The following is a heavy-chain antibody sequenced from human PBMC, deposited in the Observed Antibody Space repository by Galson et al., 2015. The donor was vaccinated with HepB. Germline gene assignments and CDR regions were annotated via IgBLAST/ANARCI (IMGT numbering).Heavy chain of an antibody. J-gene: IGHJ4*02. D-gene: IGHD3-3*01. CDR3: ARVIRGGFDY. Sequence: ETLSLTCTVSGGSISSHYWSWIRQPPGKGLVWIGDIYYSGSTNYNPSLKSRVTISADPSKNQLSLKLSSVTAADTAIYYCARVIRGGFDYWGQGTLVTVSS. V-gene: IGHV4-59*11. CDR1: GGSISSHY. CDR2: IYYSGST.